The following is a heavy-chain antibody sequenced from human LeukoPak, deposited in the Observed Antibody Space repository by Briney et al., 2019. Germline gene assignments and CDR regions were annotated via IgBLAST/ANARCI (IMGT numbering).Heavy chain of an antibody. J-gene: IGHJ3*02. CDR3: AKSEYYYDSSGYYPDAFDI. Sequence: PGGSLRLSCAASGFTFDDYAMHWVRQAPGKGLEWVSLISGDGGSTYYADSVKGRFTISRDNSKNSLYLQMNSLRTEDTALYYCAKSEYYYDSSGYYPDAFDIWGQGTMVTVSS. CDR2: ISGDGGST. CDR1: GFTFDDYA. V-gene: IGHV3-43*02. D-gene: IGHD3-22*01.